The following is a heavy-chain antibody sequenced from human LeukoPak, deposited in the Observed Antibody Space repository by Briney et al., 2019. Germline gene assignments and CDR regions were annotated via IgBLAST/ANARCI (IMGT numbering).Heavy chain of an antibody. CDR1: GFTFSSYE. CDR2: ISSSGSTI. J-gene: IGHJ6*03. V-gene: IGHV3-48*03. D-gene: IGHD3-10*02. Sequence: GGSLRLSCAASGFTFSSYEMNWVRQAPGKGREGGLYISSSGSTIYYAYSVKGRFTISRDNAKNSLYLQMNSLRAEDAAVYYCAELGITMIGGVWGKGTTVTIS. CDR3: AELGITMIGGV.